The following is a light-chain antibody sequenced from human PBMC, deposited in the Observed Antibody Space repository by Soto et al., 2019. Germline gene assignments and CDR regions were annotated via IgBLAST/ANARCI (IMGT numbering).Light chain of an antibody. CDR2: AAT. V-gene: IGKV3-15*01. CDR1: QSVSGN. CDR3: QQYNNWPPET. Sequence: EIVMTQSPAILSVSPGERATLSCRASQSVSGNLAWYQHTPGQPPRLLIYAATTRAPGVPDRFSGSGSGTDFSLTISSLQSEDFAVYYCQQYNNWPPETFGQGTKLEIK. J-gene: IGKJ2*01.